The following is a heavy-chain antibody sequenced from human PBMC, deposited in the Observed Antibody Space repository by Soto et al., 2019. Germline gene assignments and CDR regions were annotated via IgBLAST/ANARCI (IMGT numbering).Heavy chain of an antibody. CDR1: EFTFSIYA. CDR3: AKDQGGSYYRGDAFDF. Sequence: QVQLVESGGGVVQPGRSLRLSCAASEFTFSIYAMHWDRQAPGKGLEWVAVISYDGNEKRYADSVKGRFTISRDNSKNTLFLHMNSLTAEDTGFYYCAKDQGGSYYRGDAFDFWGQGTMVTVSS. J-gene: IGHJ3*01. CDR2: ISYDGNEK. V-gene: IGHV3-30*18. D-gene: IGHD1-26*01.